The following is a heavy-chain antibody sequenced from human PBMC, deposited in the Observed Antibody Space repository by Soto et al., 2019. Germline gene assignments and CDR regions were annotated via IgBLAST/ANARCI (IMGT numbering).Heavy chain of an antibody. CDR1: GGSISSGDYY. D-gene: IGHD3-22*01. CDR3: AREYYYDTSGYYPYYFDY. J-gene: IGHJ4*02. CDR2: IYYSGST. Sequence: KLSETLSLTCTVSGGSISSGDYYWSWILHPPGKGLEWIGYIYYSGSTSYNPSLKRRVTISLDTSKDQFSLKLSSVTAADTAVYYCAREYYYDTSGYYPYYFDYWGQGTLVTVSS. V-gene: IGHV4-30-4*01.